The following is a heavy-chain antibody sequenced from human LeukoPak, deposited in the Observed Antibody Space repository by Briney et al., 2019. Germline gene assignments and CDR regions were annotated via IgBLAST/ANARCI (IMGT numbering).Heavy chain of an antibody. D-gene: IGHD2-8*01. CDR1: GGPISNTNW. CDR3: SRENGAFSPFGY. V-gene: IGHV4-4*02. J-gene: IGHJ4*02. CDR2: ISLTGLT. Sequence: PSETLSLTCGVSGGPISNTNWWSWVRPPPGQGLEWIGEISLTGLTHYNPSLESRVTVSLDKSKNPLSLNLTSVTAADTAVYYCSRENGAFSPFGYWGQGTLVTVLS.